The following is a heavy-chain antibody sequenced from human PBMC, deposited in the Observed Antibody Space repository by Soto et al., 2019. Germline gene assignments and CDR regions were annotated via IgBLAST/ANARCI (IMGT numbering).Heavy chain of an antibody. CDR3: VRRHVSATGIDWFNP. CDR1: GYTFTSYG. J-gene: IGHJ5*02. D-gene: IGHD6-13*01. V-gene: IGHV1-3*01. CDR2: INAANGDT. Sequence: VKVSCKASGYTFTSYGIHWVRQAPGQRLEWMGWINAANGDTKYSPKFQGRVTITRDTSASTAYMELSSLRSEDTAVYYCVRRHVSATGIDWFNPWGQGTLVTVSS.